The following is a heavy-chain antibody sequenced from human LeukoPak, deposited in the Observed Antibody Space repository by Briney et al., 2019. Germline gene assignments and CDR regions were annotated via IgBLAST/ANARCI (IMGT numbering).Heavy chain of an antibody. Sequence: ASVKVSCKASGYTFTSYGISWVRQAPGQGLEWMGWISAYNGNTNYAQKLQGRVTMTTDTSTSTAYMELRSLRSDDTAVYYCARARDSSGYYENPDAFDIWGQGTMVTVSS. CDR2: ISAYNGNT. V-gene: IGHV1-18*01. D-gene: IGHD3-22*01. CDR1: GYTFTSYG. J-gene: IGHJ3*02. CDR3: ARARDSSGYYENPDAFDI.